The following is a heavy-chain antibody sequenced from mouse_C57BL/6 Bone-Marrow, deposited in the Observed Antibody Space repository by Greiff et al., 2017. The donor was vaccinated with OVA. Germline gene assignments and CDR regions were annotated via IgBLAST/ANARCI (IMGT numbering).Heavy chain of an antibody. CDR2: INPNYGTN. CDR1: GYSFTDYN. J-gene: IGHJ1*03. CDR3: AFYNGRSYRYFDV. D-gene: IGHD1-1*01. Sequence: EVKLMESGPELVKPGASVKISCKASGYSFTDYNMNWVKQSNGKSLEWIGVINPNYGTNSYNQKFKGKATLTVDQSSSTAYMQLNSLTSEDSEVYFCAFYNGRSYRYFDVWGTGTTVTVSS. V-gene: IGHV1-39*01.